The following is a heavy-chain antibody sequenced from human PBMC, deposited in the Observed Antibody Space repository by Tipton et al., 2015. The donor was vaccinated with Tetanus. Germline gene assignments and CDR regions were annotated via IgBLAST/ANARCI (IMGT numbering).Heavy chain of an antibody. D-gene: IGHD1-14*01. CDR2: IYYSGST. Sequence: PGLVKPSETLSLSCSVSGDSISSFYWTWIRQPPGKGLEWIGYIYYSGSTNYNPSLKSRVTISVDTSKNQFSLKLSSVTAADTAVYYCARGTGDYWGQGTLVTVSS. CDR3: ARGTGDY. V-gene: IGHV4-59*01. J-gene: IGHJ4*02. CDR1: GDSISSFY.